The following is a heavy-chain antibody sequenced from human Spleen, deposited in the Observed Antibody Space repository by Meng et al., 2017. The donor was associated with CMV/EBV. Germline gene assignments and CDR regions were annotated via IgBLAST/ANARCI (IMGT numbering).Heavy chain of an antibody. V-gene: IGHV3-23*01. CDR3: AKKYQLLYQYFQH. J-gene: IGHJ1*01. CDR1: GFTFSSYA. CDR2: ISASGGST. Sequence: GGSLKISCAASGFTFSSYAMSWVRQAPGKGLEWVSAISASGGSTYYADSVKGRFTISRDNSKNTLYLQMNSLRAEDTAVYYCAKKYQLLYQYFQHWGQGALVTVSS. D-gene: IGHD2-2*02.